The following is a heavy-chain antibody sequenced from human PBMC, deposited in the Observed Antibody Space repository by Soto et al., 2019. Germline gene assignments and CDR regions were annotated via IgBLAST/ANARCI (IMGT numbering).Heavy chain of an antibody. CDR2: ISYDGSNK. CDR3: ARNVVPAAMGENWFDP. Sequence: GGSLRLSCAASGFTFSSYAMHWVRQAPGKGQERVAVISYDGSNKYYADSVKGRFTISRDNSKNTLYLQMNSLRAEDTAVYYCARNVVPAAMGENWFDPWGQGTLVTASS. V-gene: IGHV3-30-3*01. CDR1: GFTFSSYA. J-gene: IGHJ5*02. D-gene: IGHD2-2*01.